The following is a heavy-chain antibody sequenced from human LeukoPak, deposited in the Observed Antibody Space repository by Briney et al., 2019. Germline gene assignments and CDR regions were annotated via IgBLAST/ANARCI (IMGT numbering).Heavy chain of an antibody. V-gene: IGHV4-59*01. D-gene: IGHD3-9*01. CDR3: ARAPPGAIYFPDP. Sequence: SETLSLTCTVSGGSINSYYWSWIRQPPGKGLEWIGYVYYSGSTNYNPSLKSRVTISVDTSKNQFSLKLSSVTAADTAVYYCARAPPGAIYFPDPWGQGTLVTVSS. J-gene: IGHJ5*02. CDR2: VYYSGST. CDR1: GGSINSYY.